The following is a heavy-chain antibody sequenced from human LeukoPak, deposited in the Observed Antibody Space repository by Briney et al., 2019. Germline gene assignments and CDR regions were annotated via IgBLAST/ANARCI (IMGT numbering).Heavy chain of an antibody. Sequence: SGTLSLTCAVSGGSISSSNRWSWVRQPPGKGLEWIGEIYHSGSTNYNPSLKSRVTISVDKSKNQFSLKLSSVTAADTAVYYCARDCIPGYDFWSGYPRYYYYGMDVWGQGTTVTVSS. D-gene: IGHD3-3*01. V-gene: IGHV4-4*02. CDR2: IYHSGST. CDR1: GGSISSSNR. J-gene: IGHJ6*02. CDR3: ARDCIPGYDFWSGYPRYYYYGMDV.